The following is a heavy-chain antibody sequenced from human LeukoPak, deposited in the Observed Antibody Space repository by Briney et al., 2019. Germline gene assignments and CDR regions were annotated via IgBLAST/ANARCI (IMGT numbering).Heavy chain of an antibody. CDR2: IYPPDSDA. CDR1: GYTFSTYW. J-gene: IGHJ4*02. CDR3: GASPSATGAERYY. V-gene: IGHV5-51*01. D-gene: IGHD3-9*01. Sequence: GESLQISCKGSGYTFSTYWIGWVRQMPGRGLEWMGVIYPPDSDAKYSPSFRGQVSISVDKSISTVYLQWSSLKASDGAMYYCGASPSATGAERYYWGQGTLVTVSS.